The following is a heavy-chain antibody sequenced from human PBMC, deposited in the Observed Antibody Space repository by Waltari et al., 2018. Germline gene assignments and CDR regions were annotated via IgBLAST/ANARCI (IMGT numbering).Heavy chain of an antibody. Sequence: EMQLVESGGGLVQPGGSLRLSCAASGFTFSNYWLHWVRQAPGKGLVAVYNINTDGSIKGYADSVKGRFTISRDNAENTLFLQMHSLRAEDTAVYYCVMYSSEFWGDCWGQGTLVTVSS. CDR2: INTDGSIK. V-gene: IGHV3-74*01. CDR1: GFTFSNYW. CDR3: VMYSSEFWGDC. D-gene: IGHD6-19*01. J-gene: IGHJ4*02.